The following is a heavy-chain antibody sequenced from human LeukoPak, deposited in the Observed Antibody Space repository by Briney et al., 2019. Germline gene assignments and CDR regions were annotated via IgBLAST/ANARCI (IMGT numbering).Heavy chain of an antibody. V-gene: IGHV4-30-4*01. CDR3: ARAQPHYGGNYKDY. Sequence: SQTLSPTCTVSGGSISSGDYYWSWIRQPPGKGLEWIGYIYYSGSTYYNPSLKSRVSISVDTSRNQFSLKLSSVTAADTAVYYCARAQPHYGGNYKDYWGQGTLVTVSS. CDR1: GGSISSGDYY. J-gene: IGHJ4*02. CDR2: IYYSGST. D-gene: IGHD4-23*01.